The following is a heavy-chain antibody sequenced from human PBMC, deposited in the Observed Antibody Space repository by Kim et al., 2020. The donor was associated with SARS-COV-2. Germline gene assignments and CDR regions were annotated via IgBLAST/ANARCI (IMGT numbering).Heavy chain of an antibody. V-gene: IGHV5-10-1*01. Sequence: SPSFQGHVTISADKSISTAYLQWSSLKASDTAMYYCASQNDGGPNDAFDIWGQGTMVTVSS. J-gene: IGHJ3*02. CDR3: ASQNDGGPNDAFDI. D-gene: IGHD3-16*01.